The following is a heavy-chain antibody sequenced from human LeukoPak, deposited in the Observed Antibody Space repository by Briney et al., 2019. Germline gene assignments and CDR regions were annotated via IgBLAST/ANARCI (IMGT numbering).Heavy chain of an antibody. CDR2: IIPIFGTA. CDR1: GGTFSSYA. CDR3: ASSSGNYYTPYFDY. V-gene: IGHV1-69*13. Sequence: SVKVSCKASGGTFSSYAISWVRQAPGQGLEWMGGIIPIFGTANYAQKFQGRVTITADESTSTAYMELSSLRSEDTAVYYCASSSGNYYTPYFDYWGQGTLVTVSS. J-gene: IGHJ4*02. D-gene: IGHD3-10*01.